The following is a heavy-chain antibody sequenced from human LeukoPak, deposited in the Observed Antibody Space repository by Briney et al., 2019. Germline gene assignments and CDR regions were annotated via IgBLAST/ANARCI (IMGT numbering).Heavy chain of an antibody. V-gene: IGHV3-23*01. CDR3: AKDPRGYCNSTNCPNWFDS. Sequence: GGSLRLSCAASGFTFSNYAMSWVRQAPGKGLEWVSVLSDSGYSTYYADSVKGRFTISRDNSRNTLYLQMNSLRADDTAVYYCAKDPRGYCNSTNCPNWFDSWGQGTLVTVSS. CDR1: GFTFSNYA. D-gene: IGHD2-2*01. J-gene: IGHJ5*01. CDR2: LSDSGYST.